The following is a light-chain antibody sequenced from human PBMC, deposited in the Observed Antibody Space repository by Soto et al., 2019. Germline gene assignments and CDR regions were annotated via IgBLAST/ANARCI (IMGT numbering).Light chain of an antibody. Sequence: QSVLTQPPSASGTPGQRVTISCSGSSSNIGSNTVNWYQHLPGTAPKLLIYSNNQRPSGVPDRFSGSKSGTSASLAISGLQSEDEADYYCAAWDDSLDVYVFGTGTSSPS. CDR2: SNN. CDR1: SSNIGSNT. CDR3: AAWDDSLDVYV. V-gene: IGLV1-44*01. J-gene: IGLJ1*01.